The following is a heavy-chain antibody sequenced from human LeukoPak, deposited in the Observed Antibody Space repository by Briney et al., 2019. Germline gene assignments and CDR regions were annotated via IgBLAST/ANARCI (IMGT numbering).Heavy chain of an antibody. J-gene: IGHJ4*02. V-gene: IGHV3-23*01. CDR1: GFTFSSYA. CDR2: ISGSGGST. Sequence: GGSLRLSCAASGFTFSSYAMSWVRQAPGKGLEWVSAISGSGGSTYSADSVKGRFTISRDNSMNTLYLQMNSLRAEDTAVYYCAKGGKWDVTPFDYWGQGTLVTVSS. CDR3: AKGGKWDVTPFDY. D-gene: IGHD1-26*01.